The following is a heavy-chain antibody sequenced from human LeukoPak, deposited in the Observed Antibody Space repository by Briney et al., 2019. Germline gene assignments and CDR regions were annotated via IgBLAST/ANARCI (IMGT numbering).Heavy chain of an antibody. CDR1: GGSISSSSYY. V-gene: IGHV4-39*01. J-gene: IGHJ4*02. CDR3: ARHRDMVRGATRGPIDY. CDR2: IYYSGST. Sequence: SETLSLTCTVSGGSISSSSYYWGWIRQPPGKGLEWIGSIYYSGSTYYNPSLKSRVTIPVDTSKNQFSLKLSSVTAADTTVYYCARHRDMVRGATRGPIDYWGQGTLVTVSS. D-gene: IGHD3-10*01.